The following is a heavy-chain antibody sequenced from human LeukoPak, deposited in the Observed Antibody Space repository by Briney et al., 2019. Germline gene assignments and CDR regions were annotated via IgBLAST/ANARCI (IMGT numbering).Heavy chain of an antibody. CDR1: GGSITSYY. V-gene: IGHV4-59*01. J-gene: IGHJ4*02. D-gene: IGHD6-19*01. CDR3: ARGAGAGTTDWGRYFDY. Sequence: SETLSLTCTASGGSITSYYWSWIRQPPGKGLEWIGYIYYSGSTKYNPSLKSRVTISVDTSKNQFPLKLSSVTAADTAVYYCARGAGAGTTDWGRYFDYWGQGTLVTVSS. CDR2: IYYSGST.